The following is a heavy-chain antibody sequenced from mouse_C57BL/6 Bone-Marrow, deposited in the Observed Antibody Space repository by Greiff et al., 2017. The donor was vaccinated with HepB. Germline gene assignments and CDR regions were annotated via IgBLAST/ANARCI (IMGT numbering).Heavy chain of an antibody. CDR1: GYTFTGYW. V-gene: IGHV1-9*01. CDR2: ILPGSGSP. CDR3: ARNYYGNSYDYAMDY. J-gene: IGHJ4*01. Sequence: QVQLKESGAELMKPGASVKLSCKATGYTFTGYWIEWVKQRPGHGLEWIGEILPGSGSPNYNEKFKGKATFTADTSSNTAYMQLRSLTTEDSALYYCARNYYGNSYDYAMDYWGQGTSVTVSS. D-gene: IGHD1-1*01.